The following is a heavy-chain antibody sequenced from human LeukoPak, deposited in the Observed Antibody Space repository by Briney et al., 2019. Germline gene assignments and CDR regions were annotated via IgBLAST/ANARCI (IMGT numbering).Heavy chain of an antibody. CDR3: ARSYDYVWGSYRYPFDY. V-gene: IGHV3-33*01. CDR2: IWYDGSNK. CDR1: GFTFSSYG. J-gene: IGHJ4*02. Sequence: GGSLRLSCAASGFTFSSYGMHWVRQAPGKGLEWVAVIWYDGSNKYYADSVKGRFTISRDNSKNTLYLQMNSLRAEDTAVYYCARSYDYVWGSYRYPFDYWGQGTLVTVSS. D-gene: IGHD3-16*02.